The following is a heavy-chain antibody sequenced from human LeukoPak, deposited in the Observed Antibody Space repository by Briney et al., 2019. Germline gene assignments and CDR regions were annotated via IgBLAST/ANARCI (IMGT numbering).Heavy chain of an antibody. J-gene: IGHJ4*02. Sequence: GGSLRLSCAASGFTFSSYAMSWVRQAPGKGLEWVSAISGSGGSTYYADSGKGRFTISRDNSKNTLYLQMNSLRAEDTAVYYCAKSGYSGSYPYYFDYWGQGTLVTVSS. V-gene: IGHV3-23*01. CDR2: ISGSGGST. D-gene: IGHD1-26*01. CDR3: AKSGYSGSYPYYFDY. CDR1: GFTFSSYA.